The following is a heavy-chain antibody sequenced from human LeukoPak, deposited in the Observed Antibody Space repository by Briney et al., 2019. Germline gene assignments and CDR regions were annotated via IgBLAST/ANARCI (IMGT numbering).Heavy chain of an antibody. J-gene: IGHJ4*02. V-gene: IGHV4-4*07. CDR3: ARVSSGFGSSWYPYFDY. Sequence: SETLSLTCTVSGGSISSYYWSWIRQPAGKGLEWIGRIYTSGSTNYNPSLKSRVTMSVDTSKNQFSLKLSSVTAADTAVYYCARVSSGFGSSWYPYFDYWGQGTLVTVSS. CDR2: IYTSGST. CDR1: GGSISSYY. D-gene: IGHD6-13*01.